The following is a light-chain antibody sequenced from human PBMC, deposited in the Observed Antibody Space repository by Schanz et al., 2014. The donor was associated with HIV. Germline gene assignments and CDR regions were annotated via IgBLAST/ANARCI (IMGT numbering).Light chain of an antibody. Sequence: DIQLTQSPSFLSASVGDRVTITCRASQGISSYLAWYQQMPAKAPKLLIYAASTLHSGVPSRFSGSGSGTEFTLTISSLQPDDFATYYCQQYNSYSMYTFGQGTKLEIK. CDR3: QQYNSYSMYT. CDR1: QGISSY. V-gene: IGKV1-9*01. CDR2: AAS. J-gene: IGKJ2*01.